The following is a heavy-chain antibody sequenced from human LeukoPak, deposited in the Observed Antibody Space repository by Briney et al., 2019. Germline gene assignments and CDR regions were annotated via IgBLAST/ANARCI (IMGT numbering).Heavy chain of an antibody. D-gene: IGHD1-14*01. J-gene: IGHJ3*02. Sequence: PGGSLRLSCAASGFTFDDYVMNWVRQAPGKGLEWVSGISWNSGTIGYADSVKGRFTIPRDNAKNSLYLQMNSLRAEDTALYYCVKGAAYHLGDAFDIWAKGQWSPSLQ. CDR2: ISWNSGTI. V-gene: IGHV3-9*01. CDR3: VKGAAYHLGDAFDI. CDR1: GFTFDDYV.